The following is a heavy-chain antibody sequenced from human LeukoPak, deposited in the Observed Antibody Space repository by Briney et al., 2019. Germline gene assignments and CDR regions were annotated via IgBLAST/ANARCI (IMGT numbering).Heavy chain of an antibody. CDR2: IYYSGST. D-gene: IGHD3-3*01. Sequence: SETLSLTXTVSGGSISSYYWSWIRQPPGKGLEWIGYIYYSGSTNYNPSLKSRVTISVDTSKNQFSLKLSSVTAADTAVYYCARDGDYDFWSGYPAPLDYWGQGTLVTVSS. J-gene: IGHJ4*02. CDR3: ARDGDYDFWSGYPAPLDY. CDR1: GGSISSYY. V-gene: IGHV4-59*01.